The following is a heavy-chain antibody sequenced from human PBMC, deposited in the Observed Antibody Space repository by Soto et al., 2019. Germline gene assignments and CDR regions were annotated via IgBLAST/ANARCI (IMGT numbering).Heavy chain of an antibody. J-gene: IGHJ4*02. D-gene: IGHD5-12*01. CDR3: ARPVEMATIPDY. CDR1: GFTFSDYY. Sequence: PGGSLRLSCAASGFTFSDYYMSWIRQAPGRGLEWVSYISSSGSPIYYADSVKGRFTISRDNAKNSLYLQMNSLRAEDTAVYYCARPVEMATIPDYWGQGALVTVSS. V-gene: IGHV3-11*01. CDR2: ISSSGSPI.